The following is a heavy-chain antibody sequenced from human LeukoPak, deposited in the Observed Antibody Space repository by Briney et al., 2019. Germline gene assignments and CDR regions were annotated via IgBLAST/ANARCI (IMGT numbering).Heavy chain of an antibody. CDR3: ARDRVPYCGGDCYRFDS. V-gene: IGHV1-69*04. J-gene: IGHJ4*02. CDR1: VGSFSSSG. Sequence: SVKVSCNASVGSFSSSGISWLRHAPGQRPGRMRRSIAFLGIPKYTQRFQGRLTITADISTSTAYMELNGLRSKDTAVYYCARDRVPYCGGDCYRFDSWGQGTLVTVSS. D-gene: IGHD2-21*02. CDR2: SIAFLGIP.